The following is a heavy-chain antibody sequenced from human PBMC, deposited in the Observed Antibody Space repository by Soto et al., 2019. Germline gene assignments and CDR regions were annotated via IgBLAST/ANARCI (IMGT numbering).Heavy chain of an antibody. CDR3: AKALSNYYYYDMDV. CDR1: GFTFDDYA. Sequence: PGGSLRLSCAASGFTFDDYAMHWVRQAPGKGLEWVSGISWISGSIGYADSVKGRFTISRDNAKNSLYLQMNSLRAEDTALYYCAKALSNYYYYDMDVWGKGTTVTISS. CDR2: ISWISGSI. J-gene: IGHJ6*03. V-gene: IGHV3-9*01.